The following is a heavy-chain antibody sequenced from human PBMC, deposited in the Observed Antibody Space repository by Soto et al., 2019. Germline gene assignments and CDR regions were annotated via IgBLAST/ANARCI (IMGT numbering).Heavy chain of an antibody. CDR1: GFTFSYYW. V-gene: IGHV3-74*01. D-gene: IGHD1-26*01. J-gene: IGHJ3*01. CDR3: ERGDRGAFDL. Sequence: EVQLVESGGGLVRPGGSLRLSCAASGFTFSYYWMHWVRQAPGKGLVWVSRIHSDGSSTTYADFVKGRFIISRDNDRNTVDLQMNSVRVEDTAVYYCERGDRGAFDLSGQGTVVTVSS. CDR2: IHSDGSST.